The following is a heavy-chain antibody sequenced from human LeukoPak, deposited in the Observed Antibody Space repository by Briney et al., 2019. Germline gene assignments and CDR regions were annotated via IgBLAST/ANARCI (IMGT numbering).Heavy chain of an antibody. CDR3: AKATGYLL. V-gene: IGHV3-48*03. J-gene: IGHJ4*02. CDR2: ISSSGSTI. CDR1: GFTFSSYE. Sequence: GGSLRLSCAASGFTFSSYEVNWVRQAAGKGLEWVSYISSSGSTIYYADSVKGRFTISRDNAKNSLYLQMNNLRAEDTAVYYCAKATGYLLWGQGTLVTVSS. D-gene: IGHD1-14*01.